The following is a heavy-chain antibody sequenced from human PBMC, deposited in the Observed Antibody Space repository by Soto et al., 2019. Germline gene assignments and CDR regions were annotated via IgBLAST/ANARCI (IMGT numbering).Heavy chain of an antibody. CDR1: GFTFSSYA. J-gene: IGHJ3*02. Sequence: QVQLVESGGGVVQPGRSLRLSCAASGFTFSSYAMHWVRQAPGKGLEWVAVISYDGSNKYYADSVKGRFTISRDNSKNTLYLQMNSLRAEDTAVYYCASLWFGDDDAFDIWGQGTMVTVSS. CDR3: ASLWFGDDDAFDI. CDR2: ISYDGSNK. V-gene: IGHV3-30-3*01. D-gene: IGHD3-10*01.